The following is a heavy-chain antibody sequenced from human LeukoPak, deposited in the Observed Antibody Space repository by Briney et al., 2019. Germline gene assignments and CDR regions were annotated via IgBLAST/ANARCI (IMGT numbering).Heavy chain of an antibody. D-gene: IGHD3-3*01. V-gene: IGHV4-59*11. Sequence: SETLSLTCTVSGGSIRSHYWRWIRQPPGKGLEWIGYIYYSGSTNHNPALNSRVTISVDTSKNQSSLKLSSVTAADTAVYYCAITVVLRFLEWLPLGWFDPWGQGTLVTVSS. CDR1: GGSIRSHY. CDR2: IYYSGST. CDR3: AITVVLRFLEWLPLGWFDP. J-gene: IGHJ5*02.